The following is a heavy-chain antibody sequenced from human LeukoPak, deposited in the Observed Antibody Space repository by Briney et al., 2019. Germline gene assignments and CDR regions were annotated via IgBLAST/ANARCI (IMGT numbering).Heavy chain of an antibody. V-gene: IGHV4-61*02. Sequence: SETLSLTCTVSGGSISSGSYYWSWIRQPAGKGLEWIGRIYTSGSTNYNPSLKSRVTISVDTSKNQFSLKLSSVTAADTAVYYCARDKYDSSGYLFDYWGQGTLVTVSS. J-gene: IGHJ4*02. D-gene: IGHD3-22*01. CDR3: ARDKYDSSGYLFDY. CDR1: GGSISSGSYY. CDR2: IYTSGST.